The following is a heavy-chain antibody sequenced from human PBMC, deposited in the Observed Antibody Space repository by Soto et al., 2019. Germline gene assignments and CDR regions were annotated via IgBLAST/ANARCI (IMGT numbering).Heavy chain of an antibody. CDR1: GFTFDDYA. CDR3: AKDAAGGHYYMDV. Sequence: GGSLRLSCAASGFTFDDYAMHWVRQAPGKGLEWVSGISWNSGSIGYADSVKGRFTISRDNAKNSLYLQMNSLRAEDTALYYCAKDAAGGHYYMDVWGKGTTVTVSS. D-gene: IGHD2-15*01. V-gene: IGHV3-9*01. J-gene: IGHJ6*03. CDR2: ISWNSGSI.